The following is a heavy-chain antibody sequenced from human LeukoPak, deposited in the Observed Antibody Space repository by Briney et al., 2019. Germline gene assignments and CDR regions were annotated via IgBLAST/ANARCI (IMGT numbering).Heavy chain of an antibody. J-gene: IGHJ6*03. D-gene: IGHD3-10*01. Sequence: GGSLRLSCAASGFTFSSYSMNWVRQAPGKGLEWVSSISSSSYIYYADSVKGRFTISRDNAKNSLYLQMNSLRAEDTAVYYCARDLMVRGRRYMDVWGKGTTVTVSS. CDR2: ISSSSYI. CDR3: ARDLMVRGRRYMDV. V-gene: IGHV3-21*01. CDR1: GFTFSSYS.